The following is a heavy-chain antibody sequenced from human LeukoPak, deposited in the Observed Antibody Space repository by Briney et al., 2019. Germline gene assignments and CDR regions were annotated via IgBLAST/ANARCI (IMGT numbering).Heavy chain of an antibody. J-gene: IGHJ5*02. V-gene: IGHV1-2*02. CDR1: GYTFTGYY. Sequence: GASVKVSCKASGYTFTGYYMHWVRQAPGQGLEWMGWINPNSGGTNYAQKFQGRVTMTRDTSISTAYMELSRLRSDDTAVYYCAGAHVDTRAEGYNWFDPWGQGTLVTVSS. D-gene: IGHD5-18*01. CDR2: INPNSGGT. CDR3: AGAHVDTRAEGYNWFDP.